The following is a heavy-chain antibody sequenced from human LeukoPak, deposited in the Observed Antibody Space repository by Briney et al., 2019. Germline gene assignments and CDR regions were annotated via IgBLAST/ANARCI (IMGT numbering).Heavy chain of an antibody. D-gene: IGHD5-12*01. V-gene: IGHV4-39*01. CDR1: VDSTSSSTYY. CDR2: IYDSGTT. Sequence: SETLSLTCTVSVDSTSSSTYYWDWIRQAPGKGLEWIGNIYDSGTTHYKPSLKSRVTIYGDTSKNQFSLKLKSVTDADTAIYYCATHRRSGSGGSENAFEIWGQGTMVTVSS. J-gene: IGHJ3*02. CDR3: ATHRRSGSGGSENAFEI.